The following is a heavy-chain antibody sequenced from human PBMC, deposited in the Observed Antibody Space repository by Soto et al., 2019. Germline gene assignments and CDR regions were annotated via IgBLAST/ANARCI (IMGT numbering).Heavy chain of an antibody. V-gene: IGHV3-11*01. D-gene: IGHD2-15*01. CDR2: ISSSGSTI. J-gene: IGHJ3*02. Sequence: GGSLRLSCAASGFTFSDYYMSWIRQAPGKGLEWVSYISSSGSTIYYADSVKGRFTISRDNAKNSLYLQMNSLRAEDTAVYYCARDPWGYCSGGSCYPDAFDIWGQGTMVTVSS. CDR3: ARDPWGYCSGGSCYPDAFDI. CDR1: GFTFSDYY.